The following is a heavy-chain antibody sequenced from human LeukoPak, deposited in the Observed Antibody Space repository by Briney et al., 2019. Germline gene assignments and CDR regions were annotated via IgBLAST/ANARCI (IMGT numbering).Heavy chain of an antibody. CDR1: GYRFTSYW. CDR3: ARGGEIAVAGTDFDY. J-gene: IGHJ4*02. D-gene: IGHD6-19*01. V-gene: IGHV5-51*01. Sequence: GESLKISCKASGYRFTSYWIGWVRQMPGKGLEWMGIIYPGDSNTRYSPSFQGQVTISADKSISTAYLQWSSLKASDTAMYYCARGGEIAVAGTDFDYWGQGTLVTVSS. CDR2: IYPGDSNT.